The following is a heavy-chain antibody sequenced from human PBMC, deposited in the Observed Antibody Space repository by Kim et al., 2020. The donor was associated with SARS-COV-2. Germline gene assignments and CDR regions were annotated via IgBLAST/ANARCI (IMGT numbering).Heavy chain of an antibody. J-gene: IGHJ5*02. Sequence: SETLSLTCTVSGGSISSGGYYWSWIRQHPGKGLEWIGYIYYSGSTYYNPSLKSRVTISVDTSKNQFSLKLSSVTAADTAVYYCAGLVVAAGQYNWFDPWGQGTLVTVSS. V-gene: IGHV4-31*03. CDR1: GGSISSGGYY. CDR3: AGLVVAAGQYNWFDP. D-gene: IGHD2-15*01. CDR2: IYYSGST.